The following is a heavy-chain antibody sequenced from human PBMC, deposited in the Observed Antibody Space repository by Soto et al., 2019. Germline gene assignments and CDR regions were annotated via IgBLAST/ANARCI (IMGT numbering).Heavy chain of an antibody. CDR1: GFTFGDYA. CDR2: IRSKAYGGTT. V-gene: IGHV3-49*03. Sequence: PGGSLRLSCTASGFTFGDYAMSWFRQAPGKGLEWVGFIRSKAYGGTTEYAASVKGRFTISRDDSKSIAYLQMNSLKTEDTAVYYCTRAYSSSWYSNNWFDPWGQGTLVTVSS. CDR3: TRAYSSSWYSNNWFDP. J-gene: IGHJ5*02. D-gene: IGHD6-13*01.